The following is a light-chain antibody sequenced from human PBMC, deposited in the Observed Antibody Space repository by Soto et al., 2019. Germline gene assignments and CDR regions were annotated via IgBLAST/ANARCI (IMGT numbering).Light chain of an antibody. CDR1: QDTDNY. CDR3: QQYNKVPYP. J-gene: IGKJ2*01. CDR2: DTS. Sequence: DIQMTQSPSSLSASVGDRVSISCQANQDTDNYLNWYHQKPGKAPRLVIYDTSTLEIGVPSRFGGSRSGTKFTFTISCLQPEDVGTYYCQQYNKVPYPFGQGTKVEMK. V-gene: IGKV1-33*01.